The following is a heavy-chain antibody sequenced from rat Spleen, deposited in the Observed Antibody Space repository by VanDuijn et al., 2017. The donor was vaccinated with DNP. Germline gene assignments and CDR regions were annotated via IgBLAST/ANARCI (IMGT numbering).Heavy chain of an antibody. V-gene: IGHV2-43*01. CDR1: GFSLTSYH. Sequence: QVQLKESGPGLVQPSQPLSLTCTVSGFSLTSYHVSWVRQPPGKGLEWMGVIWAAGGTNYNSALKSRLSISGDTSKNQVFLKMNSLQTDDTAIYYCTRAGTIAAKDYFDYWGQGVMVTVSP. CDR3: TRAGTIAAKDYFDY. J-gene: IGHJ2*01. D-gene: IGHD1-2*01. CDR2: IWAAGGT.